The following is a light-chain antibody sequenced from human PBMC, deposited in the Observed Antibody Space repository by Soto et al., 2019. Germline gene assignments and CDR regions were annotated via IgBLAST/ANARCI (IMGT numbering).Light chain of an antibody. Sequence: QSVLTQPPSASGTPGQRVTISCSGSSSNTGSNYVYWYQQLPGTAPKLLIYRNNQRPSGVPDRFSGSKSGTSASLAISGLRSEDEADYYCAAWDDSLSVFYGFGTGTKVTVL. CDR2: RNN. CDR1: SSNTGSNY. V-gene: IGLV1-47*01. J-gene: IGLJ1*01. CDR3: AAWDDSLSVFYG.